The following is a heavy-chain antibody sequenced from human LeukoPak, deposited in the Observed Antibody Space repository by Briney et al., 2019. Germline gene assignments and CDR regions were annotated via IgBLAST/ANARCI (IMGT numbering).Heavy chain of an antibody. CDR1: GFTVSSYA. Sequence: GGSLRLSCAASGFTVSSYAMSWVRQAPGKGLEWVPAISGSGGSTYYADSVKGRFTISRDNSKNTLYLQMNSLRAEDTAVYYCAKTALLTRYTNWGQGTLVTVSS. CDR3: AKTALLTRYTN. D-gene: IGHD3-9*01. J-gene: IGHJ4*02. V-gene: IGHV3-23*01. CDR2: ISGSGGST.